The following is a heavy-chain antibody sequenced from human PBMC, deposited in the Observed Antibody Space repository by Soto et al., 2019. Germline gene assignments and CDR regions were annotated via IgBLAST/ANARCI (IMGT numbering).Heavy chain of an antibody. Sequence: LRLSCAASGFTFSSYGMHWVRQAPGKGLEWVAVIWYDGSNKYYADSVKGRFTISRDNSKNTLYLQMNSLRAEDTAVYYCARGAPTYYDSSGCYFSYWGQGTLVTSPQ. CDR1: GFTFSSYG. D-gene: IGHD3-22*01. V-gene: IGHV3-33*01. CDR2: IWYDGSNK. J-gene: IGHJ4*02. CDR3: ARGAPTYYDSSGCYFSY.